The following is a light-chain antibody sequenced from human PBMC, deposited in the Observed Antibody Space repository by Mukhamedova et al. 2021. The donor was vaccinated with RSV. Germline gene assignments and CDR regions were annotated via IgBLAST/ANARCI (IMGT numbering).Light chain of an antibody. CDR3: QQYNYWPF. CDR2: GAS. Sequence: GASTRATGVPARFSGSGSGTEFSLTISSLQSEDFALYYCQQYNYWPFFGGGTKVAIK. J-gene: IGKJ4*01. V-gene: IGKV3-15*01.